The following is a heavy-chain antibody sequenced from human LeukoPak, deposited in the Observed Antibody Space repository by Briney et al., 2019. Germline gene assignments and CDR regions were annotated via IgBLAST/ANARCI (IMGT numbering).Heavy chain of an antibody. CDR2: IYTSGST. D-gene: IGHD3-9*01. CDR1: GGSISSGSYY. CDR3: ARGSVYYDILTGYSHD. Sequence: PSETLSLTCTVSGGSISSGSYYWSWIRQPAGKGLEWIGRIYTSGSTNYNPSLKSRVTISVDTSKNQFSLKLSSVTAADTAVYYCARGSVYYDILTGYSHDWGQGTLVTVSS. V-gene: IGHV4-61*02. J-gene: IGHJ4*02.